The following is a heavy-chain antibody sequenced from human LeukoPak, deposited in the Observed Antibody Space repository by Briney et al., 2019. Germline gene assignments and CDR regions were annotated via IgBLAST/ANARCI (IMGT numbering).Heavy chain of an antibody. V-gene: IGHV4-34*01. CDR2: INHSGST. CDR1: GGSFSGYY. CDR3: ARTPRDYDFWSGYRNWFDP. Sequence: SETLSLTCAVYGGSFSGYYGSWIRQPPGKGLEWIGEINHSGSTNCNPSLKSRVTISVDTSKNQFSLKLSSVTAADTAVYYCARTPRDYDFWSGYRNWFDPWGQGTLVTVSS. J-gene: IGHJ5*02. D-gene: IGHD3-3*01.